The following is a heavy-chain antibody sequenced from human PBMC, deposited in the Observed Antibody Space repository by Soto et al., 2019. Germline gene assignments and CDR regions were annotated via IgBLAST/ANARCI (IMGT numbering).Heavy chain of an antibody. CDR2: IYWDDDQ. Sequence: QITLKESGPTLVKPTQTLTLTCTFSGFSLTTSGVGVGWIRQPPGKALEWLALIYWDDDQRYSPSLKSRLTITKDTSKNHVVLTMTNMDPVDTATYFWARDSNAWYGFDYWGQGSLVTVSS. J-gene: IGHJ4*02. D-gene: IGHD6-19*01. CDR1: GFSLTTSGVG. CDR3: ARDSNAWYGFDY. V-gene: IGHV2-5*02.